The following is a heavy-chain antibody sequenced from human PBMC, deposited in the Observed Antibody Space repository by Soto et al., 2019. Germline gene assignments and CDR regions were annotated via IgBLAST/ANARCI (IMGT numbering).Heavy chain of an antibody. CDR1: GFTFSSYE. CDR2: ISSSGSTI. CDR3: AREYCSSTSCYYGMDV. D-gene: IGHD2-2*01. Sequence: PVGSLRLSCAASGFTFSSYEMNWVRQAPGKGLEWVSYISSSGSTIYYADSVKGRFTISRDNAKNSLYLQMNSLRAEDTAVYYCAREYCSSTSCYYGMDVWGQGTTVTVSS. J-gene: IGHJ6*02. V-gene: IGHV3-48*03.